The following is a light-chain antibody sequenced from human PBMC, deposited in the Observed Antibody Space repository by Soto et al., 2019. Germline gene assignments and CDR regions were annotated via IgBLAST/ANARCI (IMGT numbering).Light chain of an antibody. CDR1: QSVSSSY. CDR2: GAS. V-gene: IGKV3-20*01. J-gene: IGKJ1*01. CDR3: QQDGSSTRWT. Sequence: EIVLTQSPGTLSLSPGERATLSCRASQSVSSSYLAWYQQKPGQAPRLLIYGASSRATGIPDRVSGSGSGTDSTLTISGLEPDACPVYYCQQDGSSTRWTFGQGPKVDIK.